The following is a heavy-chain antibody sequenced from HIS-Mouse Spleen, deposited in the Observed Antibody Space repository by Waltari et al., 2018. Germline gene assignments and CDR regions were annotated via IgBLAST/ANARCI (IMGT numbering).Heavy chain of an antibody. CDR1: GGSISSGGYY. V-gene: IGHV4-31*03. CDR3: ARAHESITMVRGVLPDAFDI. J-gene: IGHJ3*02. CDR2: SYYSGST. Sequence: QVQLQESGPGLVKPSQTLSLTCTVSGGSISSGGYYWSWIRQHPGKGREWIGYSYYSGSTYYNPSLKSRVTISVDTSKNQFSLKLSSVTAADTAVYYCARAHESITMVRGVLPDAFDIWGQGTMVTVSS. D-gene: IGHD3-10*01.